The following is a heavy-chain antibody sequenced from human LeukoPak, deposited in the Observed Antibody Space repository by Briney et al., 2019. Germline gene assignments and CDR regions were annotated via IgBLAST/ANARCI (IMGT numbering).Heavy chain of an antibody. J-gene: IGHJ6*03. D-gene: IGHD3-16*01. V-gene: IGHV3-30*02. CDR3: AKFGKHRVGYYMDV. Sequence: GGSLRLSCAASGFTFSSYGMHWVRQAPGKGLEWVAFIRYDGSNKYYADSVKGRFTISRDNSKNTLYLQMNSLRAEDTAVYYCAKFGKHRVGYYMDVSGKGTTVTVSS. CDR1: GFTFSSYG. CDR2: IRYDGSNK.